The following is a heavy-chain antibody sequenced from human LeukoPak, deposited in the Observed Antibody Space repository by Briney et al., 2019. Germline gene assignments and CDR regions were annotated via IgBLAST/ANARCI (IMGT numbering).Heavy chain of an antibody. CDR3: AKTFYYDSSGYHFDY. CDR2: IYYSGST. V-gene: IGHV4-59*01. D-gene: IGHD3-22*01. J-gene: IGHJ4*02. CDR1: GGSISSYY. Sequence: SETLSLTCTVSGGSISSYYWSWIRQPPGKGLEWIGYIYYSGSTNYNPSLKSRVTISVDTSKNQFSLKLSSVTAADTAVYYCAKTFYYDSSGYHFDYWGQGTLVTVSS.